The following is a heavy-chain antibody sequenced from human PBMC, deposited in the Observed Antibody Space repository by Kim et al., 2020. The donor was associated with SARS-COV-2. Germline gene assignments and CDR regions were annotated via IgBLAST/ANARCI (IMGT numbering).Heavy chain of an antibody. V-gene: IGHV4-34*01. J-gene: IGHJ4*02. CDR2: INHSGIT. D-gene: IGHD3-22*01. CDR3: ARFKEEVSMIVVVVSAVSSYADY. CDR1: GGSFSGYY. Sequence: SETLSLTCAVYGGSFSGYYWSWIRQPPGKGLEWIGEINHSGITNYNPSLKSRVTMSVDTSKNQFSLKLSSVTAADTADYYCARFKEEVSMIVVVVSAVSSYADYWGLGTRVTVSS.